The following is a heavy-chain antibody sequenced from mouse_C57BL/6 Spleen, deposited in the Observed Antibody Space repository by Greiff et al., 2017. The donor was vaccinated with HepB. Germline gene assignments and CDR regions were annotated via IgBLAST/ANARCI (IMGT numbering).Heavy chain of an antibody. J-gene: IGHJ4*01. CDR1: GYAFTNYL. CDR3: ARSEAYDYVAMDY. V-gene: IGHV1-54*01. CDR2: INPGSGGT. Sequence: VQLQQSGAELVRPGTSVKVSCKASGYAFTNYLIEWVKQRPGQGLEWIGVINPGSGGTNYNEKFKGKATLTADKSSSTAYMQLSSLTSEDSAVYFCARSEAYDYVAMDYWGQGTSVTVSS. D-gene: IGHD2-4*01.